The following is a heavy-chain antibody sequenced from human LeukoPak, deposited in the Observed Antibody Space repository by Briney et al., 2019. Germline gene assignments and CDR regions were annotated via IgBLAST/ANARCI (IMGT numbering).Heavy chain of an antibody. Sequence: GGSLRLSCAASGFTFSSYNMNWVRQAPGKGLEWVSYISSRSSTIYYADSVKGRFTISRDNAKNSLYLQMNSLRAEDTAVYYCARRGHGYGSPFDYWGQGTLVTVSS. CDR2: ISSRSSTI. V-gene: IGHV3-48*04. CDR3: ARRGHGYGSPFDY. D-gene: IGHD5-18*01. J-gene: IGHJ4*02. CDR1: GFTFSSYN.